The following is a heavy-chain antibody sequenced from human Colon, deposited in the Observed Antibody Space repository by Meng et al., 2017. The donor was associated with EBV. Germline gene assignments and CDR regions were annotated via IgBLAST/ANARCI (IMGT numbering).Heavy chain of an antibody. Sequence: QVQLQQWGAGLLKPSETLSLTCAVNVGSLSGAYGNWIRQPPGKGLEWIGEIIHGGSPSYNPSLKSRVTISIDTSKNQLSLMLSSVTAADTAVYYCARRPTGIDYWGQGTLVTVSS. V-gene: IGHV4-34*12. CDR2: IIHGGSP. D-gene: IGHD2-8*02. CDR3: ARRPTGIDY. J-gene: IGHJ4*02. CDR1: VGSLSGAY.